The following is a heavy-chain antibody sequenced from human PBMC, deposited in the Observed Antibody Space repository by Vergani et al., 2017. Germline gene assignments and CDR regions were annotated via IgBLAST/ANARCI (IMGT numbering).Heavy chain of an antibody. CDR2: ISAYNGNT. V-gene: IGHV1-18*04. J-gene: IGHJ4*01. CDR1: GYTFTSYG. CDR3: AGEQWRPSDYFYY. Sequence: QVQLVQSGAEVKKPGASVKVSCKASGYTFTSYGISWVRQAPGQGLEWMGWISAYNGNTNYAQKLQGRFTITTDKSTNTVYMQLRSLRFEDTAVYYCAGEQWRPSDYFYYWGQGTLVTVSS. D-gene: IGHD6-19*01.